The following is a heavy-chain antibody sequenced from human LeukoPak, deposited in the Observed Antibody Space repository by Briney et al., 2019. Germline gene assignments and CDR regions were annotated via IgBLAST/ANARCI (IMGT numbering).Heavy chain of an antibody. V-gene: IGHV1-2*06. Sequence: ASVKVSCKASGYTFTGYYMHWVRQAPGQGLEWMARINPNSGGTNYAHSVQGRVTITRDTSISTAYLQMSSLRADDTAVYYCAGGAPNILAAALRYWGEGTLVTVSS. D-gene: IGHD6-13*01. CDR3: AGGAPNILAAALRY. CDR2: INPNSGGT. CDR1: GYTFTGYY. J-gene: IGHJ4*02.